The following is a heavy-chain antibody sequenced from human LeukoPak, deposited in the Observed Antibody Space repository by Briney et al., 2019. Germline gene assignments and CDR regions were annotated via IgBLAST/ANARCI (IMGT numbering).Heavy chain of an antibody. CDR1: GFTVSSNY. J-gene: IGHJ4*02. V-gene: IGHV3-23*01. CDR2: ISGSGGST. D-gene: IGHD4-11*01. CDR3: AKDRQVTVTNKFDY. Sequence: GGSLRLSCAASGFTVSSNYMSWVRQAPGKGLEWVSAISGSGGSTYYADSVKGRFTISRDNSKNTLYLQMNSLRAEDTAVYYCAKDRQVTVTNKFDYWGQGTLVTVSS.